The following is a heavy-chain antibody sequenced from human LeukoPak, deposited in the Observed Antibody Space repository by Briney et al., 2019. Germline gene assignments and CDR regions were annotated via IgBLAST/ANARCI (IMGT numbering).Heavy chain of an antibody. V-gene: IGHV3-7*01. J-gene: IGHJ4*02. D-gene: IGHD2-2*01. Sequence: GGSLRLSCAASGFIFRNYWMSWVRRAPGKGLEWVANIKQDGSETYYVDSVRGRFTISRDNAEKSLYLQMNSLRVEDTAVYYCARGGTGWEYQLLYDYWGQGTLVTVSS. CDR3: ARGGTGWEYQLLYDY. CDR2: IKQDGSET. CDR1: GFIFRNYW.